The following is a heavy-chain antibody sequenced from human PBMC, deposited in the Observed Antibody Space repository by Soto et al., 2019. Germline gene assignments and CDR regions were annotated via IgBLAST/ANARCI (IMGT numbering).Heavy chain of an antibody. CDR2: IYYSGST. J-gene: IGHJ4*02. CDR3: ASWELLGRGPFDY. CDR1: CGSISSGDYY. Sequence: SETLSLTCTFSCGSISSGDYYWSWIRQPPGKGLEWIGYIYYSGSTYYNPSLKSRVTISVDTSKNQFSLKLSSVTAADTAVYYCASWELLGRGPFDYWGQGTLVTVSS. D-gene: IGHD1-26*01. V-gene: IGHV4-30-4*01.